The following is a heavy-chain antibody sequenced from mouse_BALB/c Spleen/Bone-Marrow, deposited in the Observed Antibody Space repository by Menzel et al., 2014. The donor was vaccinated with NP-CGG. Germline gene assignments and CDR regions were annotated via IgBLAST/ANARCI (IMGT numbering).Heavy chain of an antibody. V-gene: IGHV1-14*01. D-gene: IGHD2-2*01. J-gene: IGHJ4*01. CDR3: ARYGFYAMDY. Sequence: EVKLMESGPELVKPGASVKMSCKASGYTFTSYVMHWVKQKPGQCLEWIGYINPYNDGTKYNEKFKGKATLTSDKSSSTAYMELRSLTSEDSAVYYCARYGFYAMDYWGQGTSVTVSS. CDR2: INPYNDGT. CDR1: GYTFTSYV.